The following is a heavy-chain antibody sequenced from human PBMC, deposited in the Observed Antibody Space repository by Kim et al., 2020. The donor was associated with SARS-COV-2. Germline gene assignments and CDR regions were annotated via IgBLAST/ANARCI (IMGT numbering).Heavy chain of an antibody. D-gene: IGHD3-3*01. V-gene: IGHV3-74*01. CDR2: INSDGSST. J-gene: IGHJ6*02. CDR1: GFTFSSYW. CDR3: AREEDDFWSGYYYYGMDV. Sequence: GGSLRLSCAASGFTFSSYWMHWVRQAPGKGLVWVSRINSDGSSTSYADSVKGRFTISRDNAKNTLYLQMNSLRAEDTAVYYCAREEDDFWSGYYYYGMDVWGQGTTVTVSS.